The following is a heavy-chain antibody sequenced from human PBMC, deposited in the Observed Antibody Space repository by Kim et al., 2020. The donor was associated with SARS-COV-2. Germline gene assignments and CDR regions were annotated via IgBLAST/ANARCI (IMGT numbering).Heavy chain of an antibody. D-gene: IGHD1-1*01. V-gene: IGHV1-69*01. CDR3: ARERLERPDAFDI. J-gene: IGHJ3*02. Sequence: YDRKFQGRVTITAHESTSTAYMELSSLRSEDTTVYYCARERLERPDAFDIWGQGTMVTVSS.